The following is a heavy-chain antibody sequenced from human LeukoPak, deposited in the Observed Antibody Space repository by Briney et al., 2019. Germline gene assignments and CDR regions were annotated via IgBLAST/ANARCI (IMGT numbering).Heavy chain of an antibody. CDR3: ARRSANYASQH. D-gene: IGHD4/OR15-4a*01. CDR2: IYHSGST. V-gene: IGHV4-38-2*02. J-gene: IGHJ1*01. Sequence: SETLSLTCTVSGYSISSVYYWGWIRQPPGKGLEWIGSIYHSGSTYYNPSLKSRVTISVDTSKNQFSLKLSSVTAADTAVYYCARRSANYASQHWGQGTLVTISS. CDR1: GYSISSVYY.